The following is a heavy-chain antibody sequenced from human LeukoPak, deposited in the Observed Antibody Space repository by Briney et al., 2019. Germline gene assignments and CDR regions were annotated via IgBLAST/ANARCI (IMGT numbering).Heavy chain of an antibody. D-gene: IGHD2-21*01. CDR3: AREVEMATMVFDY. V-gene: IGHV3-30*03. J-gene: IGHJ4*02. CDR1: GFTFSSYG. CDR2: ISYDGSNK. Sequence: HPGGSLRLSCAASGFTFSSYGMHWVRQAPGKGLEWVAVISYDGSNKYYADSVKGRFTISRDNSKNTLYLQMNSLRAEDTAVYYCAREVEMATMVFDYWGQGTLVTVSS.